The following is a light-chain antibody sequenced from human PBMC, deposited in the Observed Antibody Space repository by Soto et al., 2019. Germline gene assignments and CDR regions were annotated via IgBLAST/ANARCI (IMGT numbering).Light chain of an antibody. CDR1: QAVPNN. CDR3: PQANRFTIT. CDR2: EES. J-gene: IGKJ5*01. Sequence: DIHFTQSTSFLSASVGDRVTLPCRPSQAVPNNMAWYPQRPGKPPKLLIYEESTLQSGVQSRFTGSKAGPPCTRTIDSLQPADVETDDCPQANRFTITFGPGTRLEI. V-gene: IGKV1-9*01.